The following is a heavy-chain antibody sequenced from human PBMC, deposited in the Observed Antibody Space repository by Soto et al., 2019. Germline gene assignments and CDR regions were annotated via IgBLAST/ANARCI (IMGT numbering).Heavy chain of an antibody. CDR3: ARSYDILTGYSGFDY. CDR1: GFTFSRYS. Sequence: GGSLRLSCAASGFTFSRYSMNWVRQAPGKGLEWVSSISGSSSYIYYADSEKGRITTSRDNAKNSLYLQMNSLRAEDTAVYYCARSYDILTGYSGFDYWGQGTLVTVSS. V-gene: IGHV3-21*01. D-gene: IGHD3-9*01. J-gene: IGHJ4*02. CDR2: ISGSSSYI.